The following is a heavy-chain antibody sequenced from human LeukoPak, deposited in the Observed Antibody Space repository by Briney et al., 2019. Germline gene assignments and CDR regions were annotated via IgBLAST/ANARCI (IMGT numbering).Heavy chain of an antibody. D-gene: IGHD4-11*01. CDR3: ARAVIRTFDAFDI. V-gene: IGHV3-7*01. CDR2: IKQDGSEK. Sequence: GGSLRLSCAASGFTFSSYWMSWARQAPGKGLEWVANIKQDGSEKYYVDSVKGRFTISRDNAKNSLYLQMNSLRAEDTAVYYCARAVIRTFDAFDIWGQGTMVTVSS. CDR1: GFTFSSYW. J-gene: IGHJ3*02.